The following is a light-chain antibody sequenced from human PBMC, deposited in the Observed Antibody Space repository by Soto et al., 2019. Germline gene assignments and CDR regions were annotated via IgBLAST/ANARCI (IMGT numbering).Light chain of an antibody. CDR2: DAS. J-gene: IGKJ4*02. V-gene: IGKV1-5*01. CDR1: QSISTW. Sequence: DIQMTQSPSTLSASVGDRVTITCRASQSISTWLAWYQQKPGKAPKLLIYDASSLESGVPSRFSGSGSGTEFTLTISSLHPDYFATYYCQPYNSYSRTFGRGTKV. CDR3: QPYNSYSRT.